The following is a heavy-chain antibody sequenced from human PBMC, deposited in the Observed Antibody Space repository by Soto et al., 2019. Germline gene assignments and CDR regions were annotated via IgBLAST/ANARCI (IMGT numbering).Heavy chain of an antibody. Sequence: SEKVSSKASRGTFISYGISWVRQAPGQGLEWMGGIIPIFGTANYAQKFRGRVTITADESTSTAYMELSSLRSEDTAVYYCARDPSYYDFWSGHFDYWGQGTLVTVSS. D-gene: IGHD3-3*01. V-gene: IGHV1-69*13. CDR1: RGTFISYG. CDR3: ARDPSYYDFWSGHFDY. CDR2: IIPIFGTA. J-gene: IGHJ4*02.